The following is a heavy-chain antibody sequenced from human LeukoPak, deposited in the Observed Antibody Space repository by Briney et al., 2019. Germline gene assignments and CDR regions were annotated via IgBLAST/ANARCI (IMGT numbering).Heavy chain of an antibody. CDR1: GFTFSSYG. J-gene: IGHJ5*02. V-gene: IGHV3-30*02. Sequence: GGSLRLSCAASGFTFSSYGMHWVRQAPGKGLEWVAFIRYDGSNKYYADSVKGRFTISRDNSKNTLYLQMNSLRAEDTAVYYCARDITPRNMIVGAFDPWGQGTLVTVSS. CDR3: ARDITPRNMIVGAFDP. D-gene: IGHD3-22*01. CDR2: IRYDGSNK.